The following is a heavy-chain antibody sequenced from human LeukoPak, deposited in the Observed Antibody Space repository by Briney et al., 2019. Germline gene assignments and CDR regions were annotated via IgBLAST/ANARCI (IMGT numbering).Heavy chain of an antibody. D-gene: IGHD3-16*01. Sequence: ASVKVSCKASGYTFTGYYVHWVRQAPGQGLEWMGWMNPKSGGTNYAQKFEARVTMNRDTSISTAYMELSRLRSDDTAVYYCARDHASWGWFDPWGQGTLVTVSS. CDR3: ARDHASWGWFDP. CDR2: MNPKSGGT. J-gene: IGHJ5*02. V-gene: IGHV1-2*02. CDR1: GYTFTGYY.